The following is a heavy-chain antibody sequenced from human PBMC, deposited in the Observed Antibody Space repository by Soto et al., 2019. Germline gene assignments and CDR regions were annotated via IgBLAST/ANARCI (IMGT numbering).Heavy chain of an antibody. Sequence: EVQLLESGGGLVQPGGSLRLSCAASGFTFSSYAMTWVRQAPGKGLAWVSALSGSGVSTYYADSVKGRFTISRDNSKNTLYLQMNSLRAEDTAVYYCAKGGGSKDYYDTSGYYLYYYNAMDVWGQGTTVTVSS. V-gene: IGHV3-23*01. CDR2: LSGSGVST. D-gene: IGHD3-22*01. CDR3: AKGGGSKDYYDTSGYYLYYYNAMDV. J-gene: IGHJ6*02. CDR1: GFTFSSYA.